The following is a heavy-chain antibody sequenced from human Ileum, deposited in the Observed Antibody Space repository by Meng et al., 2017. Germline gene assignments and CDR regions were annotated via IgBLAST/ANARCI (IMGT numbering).Heavy chain of an antibody. Sequence: VQLGESAGGLVKPGGSLRLCCAVSGFTLSGAWMSWVRQAPGKGLEWVSRIKSKRDGETTDYAAPVKGRFTISRDDSENTVYLQMNSLKAEDTAVYYCTHGHLAGTFFDYWSQGILVTVSS. D-gene: IGHD1-1*01. V-gene: IGHV3-15*01. J-gene: IGHJ4*02. CDR2: IKSKRDGETT. CDR1: GFTLSGAW. CDR3: THGHLAGTFFDY.